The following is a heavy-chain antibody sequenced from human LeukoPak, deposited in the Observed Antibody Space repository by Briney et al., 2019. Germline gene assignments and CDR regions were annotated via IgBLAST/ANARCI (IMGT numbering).Heavy chain of an antibody. Sequence: ASVKVSCKASGYTFTGYYMHWVRQAPGQGLEWMGWINPNSGGTNYAQKFQGGVTMTRDTSISTAYMELSRLRSDDTAVYYCARSGSYLNDAFDIWGQGTMVTVSS. V-gene: IGHV1-2*02. CDR1: GYTFTGYY. J-gene: IGHJ3*02. CDR2: INPNSGGT. D-gene: IGHD1-26*01. CDR3: ARSGSYLNDAFDI.